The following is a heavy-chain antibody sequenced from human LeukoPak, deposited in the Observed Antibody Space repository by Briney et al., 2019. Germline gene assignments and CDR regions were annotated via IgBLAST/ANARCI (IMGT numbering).Heavy chain of an antibody. CDR2: FDPEDGET. V-gene: IGHV1-24*01. CDR1: GYTLTELS. Sequence: ASVKVSCKVSGYTLTELSMRWVRQAPGKGLEWMGGFDPEDGETIYAQKFQGRVTMTEDTSTDTAYMELSSLRSEDTAVYYCATLNYYYDSSGYYYGYAFDIWGQGTMVTVSS. CDR3: ATLNYYYDSSGYYYGYAFDI. J-gene: IGHJ3*02. D-gene: IGHD3-22*01.